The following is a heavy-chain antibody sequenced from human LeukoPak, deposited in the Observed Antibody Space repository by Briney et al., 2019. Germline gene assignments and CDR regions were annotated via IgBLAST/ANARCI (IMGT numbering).Heavy chain of an antibody. CDR3: TSGTYDFLSGLGIFDY. V-gene: IGHV3-15*01. CDR1: GFTFSNAW. CDR2: IKSKTDGGTT. J-gene: IGHJ4*02. D-gene: IGHD3-3*01. Sequence: GGSLRFSCAASGFTFSNAWMSWVRQAPGKGLEWVGRIKSKTDGGTTDYAAPVKGRFTISRDDSKNTLYLQMNSLKTEDTAVYYCTSGTYDFLSGLGIFDYWGQGTLVTVSS.